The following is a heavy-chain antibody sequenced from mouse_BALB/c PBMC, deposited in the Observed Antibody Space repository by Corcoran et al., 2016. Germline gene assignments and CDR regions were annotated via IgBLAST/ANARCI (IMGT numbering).Heavy chain of an antibody. CDR1: GYTFTNYG. CDR2: INTYTGEP. CDR3: AREPYAMDY. V-gene: IGHV9-1*02. J-gene: IGHJ4*01. Sequence: QIQLVQSGPELKKPGETVKISCKASGYTFTNYGMNWVKQAPGKGLKWMGWINTYTGEPTYADDFKGRFAFSLESSASTAYLQINILTNEDMAIYFCAREPYAMDYWGQGTSVTVSS.